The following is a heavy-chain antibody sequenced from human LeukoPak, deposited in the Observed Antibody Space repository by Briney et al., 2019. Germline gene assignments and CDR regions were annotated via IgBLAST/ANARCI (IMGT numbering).Heavy chain of an antibody. CDR3: ARVAPPPLQLWPPHDAFDI. V-gene: IGHV3-7*01. D-gene: IGHD5-18*01. CDR1: GFTFSSYW. CDR2: IKQDGSEK. Sequence: GGSLRLSCAASGFTFSSYWMSWVRQAPGKGLEWVANIKQDGSEKYYVDSVKGRFTISRDNAKNSLYLQMNSLRAEDTAVYYCARVAPPPLQLWPPHDAFDIWGQGTMVTVSS. J-gene: IGHJ3*02.